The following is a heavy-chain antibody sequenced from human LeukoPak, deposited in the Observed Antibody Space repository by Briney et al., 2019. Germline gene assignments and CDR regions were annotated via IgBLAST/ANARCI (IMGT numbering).Heavy chain of an antibody. D-gene: IGHD2-21*01. V-gene: IGHV3-21*01. CDR1: GFTFSSYG. Sequence: PGGSLRLSCAASGFTFSSYGMNWVRQAPGKGLEWVSSISSSSSYIYYADSVKGRFTISRDNAKNSLYLQMNSLRAEDTAVYYCARTPPSPIPTYYFDYWGQGTLVTVSS. CDR2: ISSSSSYI. J-gene: IGHJ4*02. CDR3: ARTPPSPIPTYYFDY.